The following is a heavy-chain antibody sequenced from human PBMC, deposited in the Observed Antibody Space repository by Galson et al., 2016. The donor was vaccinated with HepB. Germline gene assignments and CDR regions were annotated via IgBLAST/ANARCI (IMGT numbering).Heavy chain of an antibody. CDR1: GSSVNTYA. Sequence: SLRLSCAASGSSVNTYAVNWVRQAPGKGLEWVAVLSTNGLSQHYADSVKGRFTISKDNSKNTLYLQMNSLKVEDTAVYYCAREMHVAAAAAFDFWGRGTLVTVSS. CDR3: AREMHVAAAAAFDF. V-gene: IGHV3-30-3*01. D-gene: IGHD6-13*01. CDR2: LSTNGLSQ. J-gene: IGHJ4*02.